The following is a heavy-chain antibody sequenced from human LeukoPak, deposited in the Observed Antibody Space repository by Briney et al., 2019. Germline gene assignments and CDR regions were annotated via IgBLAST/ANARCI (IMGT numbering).Heavy chain of an antibody. CDR1: GYTLTSYG. Sequence: ASVKVSCKASGYTLTSYGISWVRQAPGQGLEWMGWISAYNGNTNFAQKLQGRVTMTTDTSTNTAYMELSSLRSEDTAVYYCATHFRYCSSTSCSVHFDYWGQGTLVTVSS. CDR2: ISAYNGNT. CDR3: ATHFRYCSSTSCSVHFDY. D-gene: IGHD2-2*01. J-gene: IGHJ4*02. V-gene: IGHV1-18*01.